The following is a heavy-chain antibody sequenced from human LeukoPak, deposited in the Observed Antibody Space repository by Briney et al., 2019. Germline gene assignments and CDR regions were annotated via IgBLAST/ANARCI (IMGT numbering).Heavy chain of an antibody. D-gene: IGHD3-22*01. CDR1: GGTFSSYA. CDR2: INPNSGGT. CDR3: ARELNYDSSGYYFDY. Sequence: ASVKVSCKASGGTFSSYAISWVRQAPGQGLEWMGWINPNSGGTNYAQKFQGRVTMTGDTSISTAYMELSRLRSDDTAVYYCARELNYDSSGYYFDYWGQGTLVTVSS. V-gene: IGHV1-2*02. J-gene: IGHJ4*02.